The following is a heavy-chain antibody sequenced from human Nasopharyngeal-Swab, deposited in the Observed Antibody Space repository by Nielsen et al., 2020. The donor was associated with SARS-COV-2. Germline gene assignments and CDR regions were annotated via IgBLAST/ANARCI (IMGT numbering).Heavy chain of an antibody. J-gene: IGHJ4*02. D-gene: IGHD6-6*01. V-gene: IGHV1-2*05. CDR3: ARDSPIAARRGVY. CDR2: INPNSGGT. Sequence: ASVKVSCKASGYTFTGYYMHWVRQAPGQGLEWMGRINPNSGGTNYAQKFQGRVTMTRDTSISTAYMELSRLRSDDTVVYYCARDSPIAARRGVYWGQGTLVTVSS. CDR1: GYTFTGYY.